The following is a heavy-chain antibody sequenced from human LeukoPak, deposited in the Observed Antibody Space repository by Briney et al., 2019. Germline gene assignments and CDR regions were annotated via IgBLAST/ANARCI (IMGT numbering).Heavy chain of an antibody. D-gene: IGHD1-26*01. J-gene: IGHJ4*02. CDR1: GGSISSTTYY. Sequence: SETLSLTCIVSGGSISSTTYYWGWIRQPPGKGLEWIGSIYYSGSTYYNPSLKSRVTISVDTSKNQFSLKLSSVTAADTAVYYCARQGSGNYLSPVNYWGQGTLVTVSS. CDR3: ARQGSGNYLSPVNY. CDR2: IYYSGST. V-gene: IGHV4-39*01.